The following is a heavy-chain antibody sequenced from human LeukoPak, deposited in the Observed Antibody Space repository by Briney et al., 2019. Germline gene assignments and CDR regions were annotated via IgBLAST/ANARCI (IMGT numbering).Heavy chain of an antibody. CDR1: GGSTTTYY. D-gene: IGHD4-23*01. CDR2: IYDAGSA. Sequence: AETPSLTCTISGGSTTTYYRSWILKPPQQGQEWVVYIYDAGSAGYNPSLKSRVTISAYPSKNEFSLRLSPLTAPHTPLYYSAGDLDFRGNPGHFGLWGRGTLVTVSS. CDR3: AGDLDFRGNPGHFGL. J-gene: IGHJ2*01. V-gene: IGHV4-59*01.